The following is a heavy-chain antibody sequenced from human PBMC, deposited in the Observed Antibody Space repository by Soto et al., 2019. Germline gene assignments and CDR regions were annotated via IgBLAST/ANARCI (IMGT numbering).Heavy chain of an antibody. CDR2: IYWNDDK. J-gene: IGHJ4*02. CDR1: GFSLSTSGGG. D-gene: IGHD1-26*01. CDR3: AHSLSKYSLLSYFDY. Sequence: QITLKESGPTLVKPTQTLTLTCTFSGFSLSTSGGGVGWIRQPPGKALEWLALIYWNDDKRYSPSLKSRLTITQDPSKNQVVLTMTNMDPVDTATYYCAHSLSKYSLLSYFDYWGQGTLVTVSS. V-gene: IGHV2-5*01.